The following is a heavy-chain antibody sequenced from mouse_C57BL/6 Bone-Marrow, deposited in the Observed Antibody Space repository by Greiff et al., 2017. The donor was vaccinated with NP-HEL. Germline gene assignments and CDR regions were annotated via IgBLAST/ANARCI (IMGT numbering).Heavy chain of an antibody. D-gene: IGHD2-4*01. CDR3: VRQEEYDYDGGFAY. CDR1: GFSFNTYA. Sequence: DAGGGLVQPKGSLKLSCAASGFSFNTYAMNWVRQAPGKGLEWVARIRSKSNNYATYYDDSVKDRFTISRDDSESMLYLQMNNLKTEDTSMYYCVRQEEYDYDGGFAYWGQGTLVTVSA. CDR2: IRSKSNNYAT. V-gene: IGHV10-1*01. J-gene: IGHJ3*01.